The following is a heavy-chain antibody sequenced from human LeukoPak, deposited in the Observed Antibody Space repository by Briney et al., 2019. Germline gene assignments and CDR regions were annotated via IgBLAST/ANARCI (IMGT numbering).Heavy chain of an antibody. V-gene: IGHV3-30-3*01. CDR3: GRRRIVGSTDDAFDI. Sequence: GGSLRLSCTASGFTFSSYAMHWVRQAPGKGLEWAAVISSDGNTKYYADSVEGRFTISRDNSNNTLYLQMNSLGADDTAIYYCGRRRIVGSTDDAFDIWGQGTMVPLSS. J-gene: IGHJ3*02. CDR1: GFTFSSYA. CDR2: ISSDGNTK. D-gene: IGHD1-26*01.